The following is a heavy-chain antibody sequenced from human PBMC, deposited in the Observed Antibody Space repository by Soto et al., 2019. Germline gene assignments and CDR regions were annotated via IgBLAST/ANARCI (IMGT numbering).Heavy chain of an antibody. V-gene: IGHV3-30-3*01. CDR3: AREQGGFDY. J-gene: IGHJ4*02. Sequence: QVQLVESGGGVVQPGRSLRLSCAASGFTFSSYAMHWVRQAPGKGLEGVAVISYDGSNKYYADSVKGRFTISRDNSKNPLHLQMKSARAEDAAVYYGAREQGGFDYWGQGTLVAVSS. CDR2: ISYDGSNK. CDR1: GFTFSSYA.